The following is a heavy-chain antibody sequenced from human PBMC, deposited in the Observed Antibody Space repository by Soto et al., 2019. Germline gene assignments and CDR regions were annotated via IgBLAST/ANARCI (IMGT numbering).Heavy chain of an antibody. J-gene: IGHJ3*02. CDR3: ARGGYSGNSKDPFYI. CDR1: GYTFTGYW. CDR2: IYHGDSVT. Sequence: GESLKIPCKGSGYTFTGYWIGWVRQMPGKGQEWMGIIYHGDSVTSYSPSLQGQVTISADKSISTAYLQWSSLKASDTAMFYCARGGYSGNSKDPFYIWGPGTMVTVSS. V-gene: IGHV5-51*01. D-gene: IGHD6-25*01.